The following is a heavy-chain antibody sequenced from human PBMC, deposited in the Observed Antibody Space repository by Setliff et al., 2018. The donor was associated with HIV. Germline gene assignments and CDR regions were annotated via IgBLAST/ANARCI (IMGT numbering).Heavy chain of an antibody. CDR1: GFTFSSYS. J-gene: IGHJ6*02. CDR2: ISSSSSYI. Sequence: GGSLRLSCAASGFTFSSYSMNWVRQAPGKGLEWVSSISSSSSYIYYADSVKGRFTISRDNAKNSLSLQVNSLRAEDTAVYYCARESLANGMDVWGQGTTVTVSS. V-gene: IGHV3-21*01. CDR3: ARESLANGMDV.